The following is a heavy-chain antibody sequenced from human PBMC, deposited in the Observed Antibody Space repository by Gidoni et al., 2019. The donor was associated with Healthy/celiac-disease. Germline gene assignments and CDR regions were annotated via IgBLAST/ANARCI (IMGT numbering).Heavy chain of an antibody. CDR2: IYYSGST. CDR3: AREGGSGLYPGAGHWFDP. Sequence: QVQLQESGPGLVKPSETLSLTCTVSGGSISSYYWSWIRQPPGKGLEWIGYIYYSGSTNYNPSLMSRVTISVDTSKNQFSLKLSSVTAADTAVYYCAREGGSGLYPGAGHWFDPWGQGTLVTFSS. V-gene: IGHV4-59*01. J-gene: IGHJ5*02. D-gene: IGHD6-19*01. CDR1: GGSISSYY.